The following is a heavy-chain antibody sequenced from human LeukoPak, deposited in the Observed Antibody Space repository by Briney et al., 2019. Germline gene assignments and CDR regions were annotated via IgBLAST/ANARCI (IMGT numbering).Heavy chain of an antibody. CDR3: ATQTH. J-gene: IGHJ4*02. V-gene: IGHV3-48*03. CDR1: GFTFRNYE. D-gene: IGHD4-23*01. CDR2: ISSTGSTI. Sequence: PGGSLRLSCTASGFTFRNYEMNWVRQAPGKGLEWVSYISSTGSTIYYAGSVKGRFTISRDNAKNSLYLQMNSLRAEDTALYYCATQTHWGQGTLVTVSS.